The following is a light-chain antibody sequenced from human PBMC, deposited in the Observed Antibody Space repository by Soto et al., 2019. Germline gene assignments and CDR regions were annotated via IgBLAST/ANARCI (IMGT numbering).Light chain of an antibody. Sequence: DIQMTQSPSTLSASVGDRVTITCRASQSISSWLAWYQQKPGKAPKLLIYKATSLESGVPTRFRGSGSGTDSTLIISSLPPDVFVTYYCQQYNSHCTFGQGTKVEIK. J-gene: IGKJ1*01. CDR3: QQYNSHCT. V-gene: IGKV1-5*03. CDR2: KAT. CDR1: QSISSW.